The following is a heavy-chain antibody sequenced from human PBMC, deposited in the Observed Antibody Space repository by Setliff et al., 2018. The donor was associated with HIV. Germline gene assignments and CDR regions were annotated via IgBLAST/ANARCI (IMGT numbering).Heavy chain of an antibody. V-gene: IGHV4-39*01. CDR2: ILSGGAT. CDR1: GDSINSRSYY. CDR3: ARPQRGQGGGCHVDY. D-gene: IGHD1-1*01. Sequence: PSETLSLTCSVFGDSINSRSYYWGWIRQSPGQGLEWIGNILSGGATFYNPSLKSRVSMSVDTSKNQFSLKVNSVTAADTAVYYCARPQRGQGGGCHVDYWGRGTLVTVSS. J-gene: IGHJ4*02.